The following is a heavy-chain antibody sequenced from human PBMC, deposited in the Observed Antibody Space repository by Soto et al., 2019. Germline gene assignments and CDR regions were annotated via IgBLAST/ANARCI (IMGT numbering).Heavy chain of an antibody. D-gene: IGHD4-17*01. CDR1: GFTFSSYS. Sequence: GRSLRLSCAASGFTFSSYSMNWVRQAPGKGLEWVSYISSSSSTIYYADSVKGRFTISRDNAKNSLYLQMNSLRDEDTAVYYCATTTAYYYGMDVWGQGTTVTVSS. CDR3: ATTTAYYYGMDV. J-gene: IGHJ6*02. V-gene: IGHV3-48*02. CDR2: ISSSSSTI.